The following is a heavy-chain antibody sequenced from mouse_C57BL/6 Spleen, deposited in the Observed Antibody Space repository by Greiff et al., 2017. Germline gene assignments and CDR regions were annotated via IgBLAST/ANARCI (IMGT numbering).Heavy chain of an antibody. CDR3: ARGDDFDGGD. V-gene: IGHV1-61*01. J-gene: IGHJ3*01. Sequence: QVQLQQPGAELVRPGSSVKLSCKASGYTFTSYWMDWVKQRPGQGLEWIGNIYPSDSETHYNQKFKDKATLTVDKSSSTAYMQLSSLTSEDSAVYYCARGDDFDGGDWGPGTLVTVSA. CDR1: GYTFTSYW. D-gene: IGHD2-4*01. CDR2: IYPSDSET.